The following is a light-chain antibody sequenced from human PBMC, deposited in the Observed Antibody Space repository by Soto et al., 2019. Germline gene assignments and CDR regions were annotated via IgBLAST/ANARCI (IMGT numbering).Light chain of an antibody. CDR2: SNN. CDR3: AAWDDSLNGRGV. V-gene: IGLV1-44*01. CDR1: SSNIGSNT. Sequence: QSVLTQPPSASGTPGQRVTLSCSGSSSNIGSNTVNWYQQLPGTAPKLLIYSNNQRPSGVPDRFSGSKSGTSASLAISGLQSEDEADYYCAAWDDSLNGRGVFGGGTKLTV. J-gene: IGLJ2*01.